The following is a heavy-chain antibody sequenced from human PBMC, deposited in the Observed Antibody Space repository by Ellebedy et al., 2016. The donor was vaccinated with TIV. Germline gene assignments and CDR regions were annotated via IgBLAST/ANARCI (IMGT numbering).Heavy chain of an antibody. V-gene: IGHV4-31*03. CDR2: IYHSGST. D-gene: IGHD3-16*01. CDR1: GGSISSGEYH. CDR3: ARWDGPGGYFDY. Sequence: MPSEPLSLTCTLSGGSISSGEYHWTWIRQHPGKGLEWIGSIYHSGSTHHNPSLKRRVIMSVDTSKNQFSLKLSSVTAAETAVYYCARWDGPGGYFDYWGQGTLVTVSS. J-gene: IGHJ4*02.